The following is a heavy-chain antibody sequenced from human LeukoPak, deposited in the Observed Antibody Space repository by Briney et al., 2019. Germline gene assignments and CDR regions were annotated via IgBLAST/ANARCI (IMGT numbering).Heavy chain of an antibody. J-gene: IGHJ4*02. D-gene: IGHD3-10*01. Sequence: VGSLRLSCAASRFTFSSYWMSWVRQAPGKGLEWVANIKQEGSEIHYVDSVRGRFTISRDKAKNSLYLQMNSLRVEDTAVYYCARDTRGIFDYWGQGTLVTVSS. V-gene: IGHV3-7*01. CDR3: ARDTRGIFDY. CDR1: RFTFSSYW. CDR2: IKQEGSEI.